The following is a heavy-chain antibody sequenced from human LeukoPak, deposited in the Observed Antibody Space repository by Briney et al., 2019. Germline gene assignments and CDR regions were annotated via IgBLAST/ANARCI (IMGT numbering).Heavy chain of an antibody. J-gene: IGHJ3*02. CDR3: ARYYYNNDGYSEDAFDI. V-gene: IGHV3-23*01. Sequence: PGGSLRLSCAASGVTFSSYAMSWGREALGKGLEWVSAISGSGGSTYYADSVKGPFTISRDNSKNTLYLQINSLRAEDTAVYYCARYYYNNDGYSEDAFDIWGQGTMVTVSS. CDR1: GVTFSSYA. D-gene: IGHD3-22*01. CDR2: ISGSGGST.